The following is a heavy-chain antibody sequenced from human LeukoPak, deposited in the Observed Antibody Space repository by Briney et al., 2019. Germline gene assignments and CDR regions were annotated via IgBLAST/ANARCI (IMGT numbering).Heavy chain of an antibody. J-gene: IGHJ5*02. CDR2: IYTSGST. Sequence: SETLSLTCTVSGGSISSYYWSWIRQPAGKGLEWIGRIYTSGSTNYNPSLKSRVTMSVDTSKNQFSLELSSVTAADTAVYYCARDVTPIGASLFDPWGQGTLVTVSS. CDR3: ARDVTPIGASLFDP. CDR1: GGSISSYY. D-gene: IGHD3-16*01. V-gene: IGHV4-4*07.